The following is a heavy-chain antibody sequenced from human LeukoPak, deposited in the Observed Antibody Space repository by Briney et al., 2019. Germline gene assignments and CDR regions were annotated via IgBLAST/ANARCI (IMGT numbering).Heavy chain of an antibody. D-gene: IGHD6-19*01. V-gene: IGHV3-23*01. CDR2: VGGSGGST. CDR3: ARKSSGRFDYHFDY. Sequence: GGSLRLSCAAPGFTFSTYAMTWVRQAPGKGLEWVSVVGGSGGSTYYADSAKGRFTISRDDSKNTVYLEMNSLRAEDTAVYYCARKSSGRFDYHFDYWGQGTLVTVSS. J-gene: IGHJ4*02. CDR1: GFTFSTYA.